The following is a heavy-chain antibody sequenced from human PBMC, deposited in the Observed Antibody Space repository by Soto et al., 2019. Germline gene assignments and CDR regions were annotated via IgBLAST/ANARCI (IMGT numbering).Heavy chain of an antibody. CDR3: AKECTHDSSVLLDY. V-gene: IGHV3-23*01. Sequence: RRIRKTTGKGLVWVSAISASGGSTYYADSVKGRFTISRDNSKNTLYLQMNSLRAEDTALYYYAKECTHDSSVLLDYLGHGTLVTVSS. CDR2: ISASGGST. D-gene: IGHD3-22*01. J-gene: IGHJ4*01.